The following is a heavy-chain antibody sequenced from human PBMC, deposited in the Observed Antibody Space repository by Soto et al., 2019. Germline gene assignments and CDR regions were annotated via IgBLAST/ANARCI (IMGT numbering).Heavy chain of an antibody. D-gene: IGHD6-19*01. CDR2: ISGSGGST. Sequence: VQLVESGGGVVQPGRSLRLSCAASGFTFSSYAMSWVRQAPGKGLDWVSNISGSGGSTYYADSVKGRFTISRDNSKNTLHLQMNSLRVEDTAVYYCAKRGRGAVAFDYWGQGTLVTVSS. CDR3: AKRGRGAVAFDY. J-gene: IGHJ4*02. CDR1: GFTFSSYA. V-gene: IGHV3-23*04.